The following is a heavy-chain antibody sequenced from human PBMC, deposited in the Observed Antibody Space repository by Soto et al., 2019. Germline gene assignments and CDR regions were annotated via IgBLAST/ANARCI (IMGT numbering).Heavy chain of an antibody. CDR3: AKNGHPPYYYYGLDV. CDR2: ISGYNGDA. CDR1: GYTFTRYG. J-gene: IGHJ6*02. V-gene: IGHV1-18*01. Sequence: ASVKVSCKASGYTFTRYGISWVRQAPGQGLEWMGWISGYNGDANYAQSFQGRVSMTIDTSTTTAYMELRTLTPDDTAVYYCAKNGHPPYYYYGLDVWGQGTTVPVSS. D-gene: IGHD2-8*01.